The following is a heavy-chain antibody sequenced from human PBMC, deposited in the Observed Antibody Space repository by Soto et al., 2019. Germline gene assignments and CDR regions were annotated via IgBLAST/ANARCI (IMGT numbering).Heavy chain of an antibody. J-gene: IGHJ6*02. CDR1: GFKISSSS. Sequence: PGGSLRLSCAAFGFKISSSSMNWVRQAPGRGLEWVAYISDSGSNTLYADSVKGRFTISRDNAKNSLYLQMNSLRDEDTAVYYCARDGRHYDFWSGYPDYGMDVWGQGTTVTVSS. V-gene: IGHV3-48*02. D-gene: IGHD3-3*01. CDR2: ISDSGSNT. CDR3: ARDGRHYDFWSGYPDYGMDV.